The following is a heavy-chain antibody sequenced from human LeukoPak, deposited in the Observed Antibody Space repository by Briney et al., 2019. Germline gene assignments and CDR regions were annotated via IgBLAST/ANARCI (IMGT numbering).Heavy chain of an antibody. CDR1: GFTFSSYA. CDR2: ISTSDSST. J-gene: IGHJ4*02. V-gene: IGHV3-23*01. D-gene: IGHD3-10*01. CDR3: AKIHGSGSYYRPNFDY. Sequence: GGSLRLSCAAFGFTFSSYAMSWVRQAPGKGLEWVSAISTSDSSTYYADSVKGRFTISRDNSKNTLYLQMNSLRAEDTAVYYCAKIHGSGSYYRPNFDYWGQGTLVTVSS.